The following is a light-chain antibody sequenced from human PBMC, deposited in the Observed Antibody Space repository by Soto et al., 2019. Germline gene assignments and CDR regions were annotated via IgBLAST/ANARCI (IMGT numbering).Light chain of an antibody. J-gene: IGKJ4*01. V-gene: IGKV1-33*01. Sequence: DIQMTQSPSSLSASVGDRVTITCQASQDITNYLNWYLQKPGKAHKLLIYDASNLQTGVPSRFSGGGSGTDFSFTISSLQPEDIATYYCAQYGNLPITFGGGTKVEIK. CDR1: QDITNY. CDR2: DAS. CDR3: AQYGNLPIT.